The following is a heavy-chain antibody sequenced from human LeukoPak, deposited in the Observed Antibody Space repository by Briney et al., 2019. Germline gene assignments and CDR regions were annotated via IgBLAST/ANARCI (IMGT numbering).Heavy chain of an antibody. J-gene: IGHJ6*02. CDR2: ISYDGSNI. Sequence: GGSLRLSCAVSGITLSNYGMSWVRQAPGKGLEWAAVISYDGSNIYYADSVEGRFTISRDNSKNTLYLQMNSLRVEDTAVYYCAKAWLKGVYGDYYGMDVWGQGTTVTVSS. CDR3: AKAWLKGVYGDYYGMDV. CDR1: GITLSNYG. V-gene: IGHV3-30*18. D-gene: IGHD4-17*01.